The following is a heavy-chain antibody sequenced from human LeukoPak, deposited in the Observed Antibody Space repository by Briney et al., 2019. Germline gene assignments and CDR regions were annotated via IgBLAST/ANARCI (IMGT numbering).Heavy chain of an antibody. CDR1: GGTFSSYT. V-gene: IGHV1-69*04. J-gene: IGHJ4*02. CDR3: ARDYCGGDCYYFEYFDY. D-gene: IGHD2-21*01. CDR2: IIPILGIA. Sequence: VKVSCKASGGTFSSYTISWVRQAPGQGLEWMGRIIPILGIANYAQKFQGRVTITADKSTSTAYMELSGLRSEDTAVYYCARDYCGGDCYYFEYFDYWGQGTLVTVSS.